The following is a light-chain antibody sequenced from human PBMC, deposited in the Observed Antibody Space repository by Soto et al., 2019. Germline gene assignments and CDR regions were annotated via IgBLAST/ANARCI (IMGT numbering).Light chain of an antibody. CDR2: LAS. V-gene: IGKV1-9*01. CDR3: QQQDSDPPGT. CDR1: QDISTY. Sequence: IQLTQSPSSLSASVGDRVTITCRASQDISTYLAWYQQQPGRAPKLLIYLASTLESGVPSRFSGSGSGTDFTLTISSLQPADFATSYCQQQDSDPPGTFGQGTRVEIK. J-gene: IGKJ1*01.